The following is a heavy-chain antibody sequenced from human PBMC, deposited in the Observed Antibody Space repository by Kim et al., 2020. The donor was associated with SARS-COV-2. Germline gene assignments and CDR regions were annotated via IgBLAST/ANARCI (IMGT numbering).Heavy chain of an antibody. Sequence: VKSRFTTSRDTAKNALSLQMGSLRAEDTAVYYCARGGGYRGASFYYGMDVWGQGTTVTVSS. J-gene: IGHJ6*02. D-gene: IGHD6-25*01. CDR3: ARGGGYRGASFYYGMDV. V-gene: IGHV3-30*15.